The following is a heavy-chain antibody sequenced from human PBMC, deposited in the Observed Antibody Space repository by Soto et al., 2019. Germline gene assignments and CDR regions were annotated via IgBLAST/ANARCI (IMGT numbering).Heavy chain of an antibody. Sequence: SETLSLTCTVSGGSISSYYWSWIRQPPGKGLEWIGYIYYSGSTNYNPSLKSRVTISVDTSKNQFSLKLSSVTAADTAVYYCARADYGDYKRYYFDYWGQGTLVTVSS. CDR2: IYYSGST. CDR1: GGSISSYY. D-gene: IGHD4-17*01. V-gene: IGHV4-59*01. J-gene: IGHJ4*02. CDR3: ARADYGDYKRYYFDY.